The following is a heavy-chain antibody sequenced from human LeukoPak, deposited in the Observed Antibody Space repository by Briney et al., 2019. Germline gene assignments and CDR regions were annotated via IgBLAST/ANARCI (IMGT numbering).Heavy chain of an antibody. CDR3: ASVLLWFGEQNDY. CDR2: IYSGGDT. Sequence: GGSLRLSCAASGFTVSSNFMSWVRQAPGKGLEWVSVIYSGGDTYYADSVKGRFTISRDNSKNTLYLQMNSLRAEDTAVYYCASVLLWFGEQNDYWGQGTLVTVSS. CDR1: GFTVSSNF. D-gene: IGHD3-10*01. J-gene: IGHJ4*02. V-gene: IGHV3-66*02.